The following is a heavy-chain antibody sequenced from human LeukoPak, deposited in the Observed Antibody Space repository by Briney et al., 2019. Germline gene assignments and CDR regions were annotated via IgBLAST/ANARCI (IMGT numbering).Heavy chain of an antibody. D-gene: IGHD1-20*01. J-gene: IGHJ3*02. V-gene: IGHV1-24*01. CDR3: ATMRGINWNLRDAFDI. Sequence: ASVKVSCKVSGYTLTELSMHWVRQAPGKGLEWMGGIDPEDGETIYAQKFQGRVTMTEDTSTDAAYMELSSLRSEDTAVYYCATMRGINWNLRDAFDIWGQGTMVTVSS. CDR2: IDPEDGET. CDR1: GYTLTELS.